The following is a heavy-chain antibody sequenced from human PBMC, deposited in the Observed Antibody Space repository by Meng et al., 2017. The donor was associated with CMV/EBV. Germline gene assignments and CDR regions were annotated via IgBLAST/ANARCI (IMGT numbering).Heavy chain of an antibody. V-gene: IGHV4-34*01. J-gene: IGHJ5*02. CDR3: ARGGNWFDP. CDR2: INHSGST. Sequence: QVQLQEWGGGLLKPSETLALTCAGYGGSFSGYYWSWIRQPPGKGLEWIGEINHSGSTNYNPSLKSRVTISVDTSKNQFSLKLSSVTAADTAVYYCARGGNWFDPWGQGTLVTVSS. CDR1: GGSFSGYY.